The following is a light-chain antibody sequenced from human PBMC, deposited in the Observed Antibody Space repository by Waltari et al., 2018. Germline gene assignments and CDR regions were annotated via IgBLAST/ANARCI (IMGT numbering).Light chain of an antibody. J-gene: IGLJ1*01. CDR1: ELPRKY. CDR2: EDT. Sequence: YELTQPPSLSVSPGQTARITCSGHELPRKYAYWFQQKSGQAPRLVMYEDTKRPSGSPWGFSGSSSGTVATLTMTGAQVDDEADYYCYSSDSTGLRVFGGGTTVVVL. V-gene: IGLV3-10*01. CDR3: YSSDSTGLRV.